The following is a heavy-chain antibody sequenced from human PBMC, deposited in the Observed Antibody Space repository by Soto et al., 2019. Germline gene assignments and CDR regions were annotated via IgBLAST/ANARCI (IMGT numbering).Heavy chain of an antibody. CDR3: AVPHGVTTPWFYSYGMDV. V-gene: IGHV1-69*01. CDR1: GGTFSSYA. D-gene: IGHD4-17*01. Sequence: QVQLVQSGAEVKKPGSSVKVSCKASGGTFSSYAISWVRQAPGQGLEWMGGIIPIFGTANYAQKFQGRVTITADEYTSTAYMELSTLSSEDTAVYYCAVPHGVTTPWFYSYGMDVWGQGTTVTVSS. CDR2: IIPIFGTA. J-gene: IGHJ6*02.